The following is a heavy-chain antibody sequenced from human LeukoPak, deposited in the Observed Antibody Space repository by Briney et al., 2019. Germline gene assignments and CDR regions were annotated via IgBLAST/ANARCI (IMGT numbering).Heavy chain of an antibody. Sequence: PSETLSLTCAVYGGSFSGYYWSWIRQPPGKGLEWIGEINHSGSTNYNPSLKSRVTISVDTSKNQFSLKLSSVTAADTAVYYCARAHYWYFDLWGRGTLVTVSS. CDR3: ARAHYWYFDL. CDR2: INHSGST. V-gene: IGHV4-34*01. CDR1: GGSFSGYY. J-gene: IGHJ2*01.